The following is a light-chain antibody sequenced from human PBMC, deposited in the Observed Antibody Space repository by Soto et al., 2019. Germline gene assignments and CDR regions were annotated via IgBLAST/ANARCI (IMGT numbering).Light chain of an antibody. CDR1: QDISNY. J-gene: IGKJ4*01. Sequence: DIQMTQSPSSLSASVGDRVTISCRASQDISNYLAWYQQKPGKVPKLLIYAASTLQSGVPSRFSGSGSGTDFTLTISSLQPEDAATYYCQKYDTIPLTFGGGTKVEIK. CDR2: AAS. CDR3: QKYDTIPLT. V-gene: IGKV1-27*01.